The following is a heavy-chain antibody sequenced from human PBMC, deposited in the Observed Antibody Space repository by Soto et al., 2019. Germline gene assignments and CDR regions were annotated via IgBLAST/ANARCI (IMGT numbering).Heavy chain of an antibody. V-gene: IGHV1-3*01. CDR1: GYTFTSYA. CDR3: ARSQTCANSRGCLDY. J-gene: IGHJ4*02. Sequence: ASVKVSCKASGYTFTSYAMHWVRQAPGQRLEWMGWINAGNGNTKYSQKFQGRVTITRDTSASTAYMELSSLRSEDTAVYYCARSQTCANSRGCLDYWGQGTLDPLSS. D-gene: IGHD7-27*01. CDR2: INAGNGNT.